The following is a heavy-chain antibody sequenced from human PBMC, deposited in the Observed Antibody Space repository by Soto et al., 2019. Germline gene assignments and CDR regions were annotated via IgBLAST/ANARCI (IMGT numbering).Heavy chain of an antibody. Sequence: GESLKISCKGSGYSFTSYWIGWVRQMPGKGLEWMGIIYPGDSDTRYSPSFQGQVTISADKSISTAYLQWSSLKASDTAMYYCARHPGSRAAAGTPSIIYGMDVWGQGTTVTVSS. CDR1: GYSFTSYW. J-gene: IGHJ6*02. CDR2: IYPGDSDT. D-gene: IGHD6-13*01. CDR3: ARHPGSRAAAGTPSIIYGMDV. V-gene: IGHV5-51*01.